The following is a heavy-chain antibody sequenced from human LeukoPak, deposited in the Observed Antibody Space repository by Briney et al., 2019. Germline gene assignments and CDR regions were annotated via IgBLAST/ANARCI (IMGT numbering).Heavy chain of an antibody. CDR2: INAGNGNT. D-gene: IGHD2-2*01. J-gene: IGHJ6*02. CDR3: ARDLCSSTSCYFFYYYYGMDV. CDR1: GGTFSSYA. Sequence: GASVKVSCKASGGTFSSYAISWVRQAPGQGLEWMGWINAGNGNTKYSQKFQGRVTITRDTSASTAYMELSSLRSEDTAVYYCARDLCSSTSCYFFYYYYGMDVWGQGTTVTVSS. V-gene: IGHV1-3*01.